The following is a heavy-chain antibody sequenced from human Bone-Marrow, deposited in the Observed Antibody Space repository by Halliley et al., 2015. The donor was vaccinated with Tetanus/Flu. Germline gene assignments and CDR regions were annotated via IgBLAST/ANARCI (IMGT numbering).Heavy chain of an antibody. V-gene: IGHV4-31*02. D-gene: IGHD3-10*01. J-gene: IGHJ3*01. CDR2: IHYSGYP. CDR3: ARDFRPTGGRPGEAFDV. Sequence: IGFIHYSGYPSYNPSLKSRSSISVDISKNQISLRLSSGTVADTAVYFCARDFRPTGGRPGEAFDVWGQGTKVTVSS.